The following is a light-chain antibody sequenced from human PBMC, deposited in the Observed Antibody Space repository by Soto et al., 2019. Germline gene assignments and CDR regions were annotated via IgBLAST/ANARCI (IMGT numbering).Light chain of an antibody. CDR3: MQATKYPPYT. Sequence: DIVLTQTPLSSPVTLGQPASISCRSSQSLLHSDGETYLSWLQQRPGQPPRLLIYKISNRFSGVPDRFRGRGAGTDCTLKISRVEAEDGGIYYCMQATKYPPYTGGQGTKLEIK. V-gene: IGKV2-24*01. J-gene: IGKJ2*01. CDR1: QSLLHSDGETY. CDR2: KIS.